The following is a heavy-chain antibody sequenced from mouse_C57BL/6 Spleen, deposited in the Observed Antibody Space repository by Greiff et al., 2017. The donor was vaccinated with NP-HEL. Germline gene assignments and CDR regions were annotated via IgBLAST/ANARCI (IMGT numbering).Heavy chain of an antibody. CDR1: GFTFNTYA. Sequence: DVKVVESGGGLVQPKGSLKLSCAASGFTFNTYAMHWVRQAPGKGLEWVARIRRKSSNYATYYADSVKVRFTISRDDSQSVIYLQMNNLKTEDTAMYYGLRGEGSRYSHWYFDVWGTGTTVTVSS. CDR3: LRGEGSRYSHWYFDV. V-gene: IGHV10-3*01. D-gene: IGHD1-1*01. CDR2: IRRKSSNYAT. J-gene: IGHJ1*03.